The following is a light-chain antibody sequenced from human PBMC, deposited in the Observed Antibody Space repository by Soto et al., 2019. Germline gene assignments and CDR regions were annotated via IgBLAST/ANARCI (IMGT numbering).Light chain of an antibody. CDR2: GTS. CDR3: QQYGGSSWT. J-gene: IGKJ1*01. CDR1: QSVSSSY. Sequence: ESVLTHSPGTLSPSPGERATLSCRASQSVSSSYLAWYQQKPGQAPRLLIYGTSSRATAIPDRFSGSGSGTDVTLTISRLEPEDFAVYYCQQYGGSSWTFGQGTKVEIK. V-gene: IGKV3-20*01.